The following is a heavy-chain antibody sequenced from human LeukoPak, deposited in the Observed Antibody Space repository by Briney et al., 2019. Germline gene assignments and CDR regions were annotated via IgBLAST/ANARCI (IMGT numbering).Heavy chain of an antibody. D-gene: IGHD1-26*01. Sequence: ASVKVSRKASGYTFTSYYMHWVRQAPGQGLEWMGWINPNSGGTNYAQKFQGRVTMTRDTSISTAYMELSRLRSDDTAVYYCARELDSGSYYSGGTYDYWAQGTLVTVSS. CDR2: INPNSGGT. V-gene: IGHV1-2*02. J-gene: IGHJ4*02. CDR3: ARELDSGSYYSGGTYDY. CDR1: GYTFTSYY.